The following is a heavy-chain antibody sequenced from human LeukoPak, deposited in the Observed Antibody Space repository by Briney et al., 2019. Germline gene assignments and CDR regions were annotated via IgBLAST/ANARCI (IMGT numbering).Heavy chain of an antibody. D-gene: IGHD2-21*01. J-gene: IGHJ4*02. CDR2: LSAYNGHT. CDR3: ARVKRVAPYYFDY. V-gene: IGHV1-18*01. CDR1: GVTFTSYG. Sequence: ASGKVSCKASGVTFTSYGFSWVRQAPGQGLEWMGWLSAYNGHTNYAQKLQGRVTMTTDTSTSTAYMEVRSLRSDDTAVYYCARVKRVAPYYFDYWGQGTLVTVSS.